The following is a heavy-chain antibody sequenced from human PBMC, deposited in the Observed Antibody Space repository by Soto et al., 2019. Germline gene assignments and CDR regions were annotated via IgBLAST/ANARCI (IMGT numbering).Heavy chain of an antibody. J-gene: IGHJ5*02. V-gene: IGHV5-51*01. CDR1: GYSFANYW. Sequence: GESLKISCQGSGYSFANYWIAWVRQMPGKGLEYMGIIYPSDSNTRYSPSFQGQVTISADKSISTAYLQWSSLKASDTAIYYCARHGFYGDYPSNYFDTWGQGTLVTVSS. CDR3: ARHGFYGDYPSNYFDT. D-gene: IGHD4-17*01. CDR2: IYPSDSNT.